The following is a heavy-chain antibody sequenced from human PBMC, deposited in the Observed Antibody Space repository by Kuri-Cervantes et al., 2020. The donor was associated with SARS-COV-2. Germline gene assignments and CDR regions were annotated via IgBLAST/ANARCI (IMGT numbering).Heavy chain of an antibody. V-gene: IGHV3-21*01. J-gene: IGHJ6*03. Sequence: GESLKISCAASGFSLSRYTMNWVRQAPGKALEWVSSISGSGSYIYYADSVKGRFTISRDNAKNSLYLQMNSLRAEDTAVYYCARTFMGYYYYMDVWGKGTTVTVSS. CDR3: ARTFMGYYYYMDV. CDR2: ISGSGSYI. D-gene: IGHD3-3*02. CDR1: GFSLSRYT.